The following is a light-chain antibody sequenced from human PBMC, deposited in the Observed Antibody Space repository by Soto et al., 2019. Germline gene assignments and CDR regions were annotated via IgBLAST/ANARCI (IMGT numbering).Light chain of an antibody. Sequence: EIVLTQSPSTLSSFKGDRVSLSCRASQSVSSYLAWYQQKPGQAPRLLIYDASNRATGIPARFSGSGSGTDFTLTISSLEPEDFAVYYCQQRSNWPLFSFGPGTKVDIK. CDR3: QQRSNWPLFS. CDR2: DAS. V-gene: IGKV3-11*01. J-gene: IGKJ3*01. CDR1: QSVSSY.